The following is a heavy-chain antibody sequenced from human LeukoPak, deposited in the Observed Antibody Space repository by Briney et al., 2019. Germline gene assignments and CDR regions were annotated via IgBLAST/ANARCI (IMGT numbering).Heavy chain of an antibody. CDR3: ARDRAGGNSRYFDL. CDR1: GFTFSSYW. V-gene: IGHV3-74*01. D-gene: IGHD4-23*01. J-gene: IGHJ2*01. Sequence: PGGSLRLSCAASGFTFSSYWMHWVRHAPGKGLVWVSRINSDGSSTTYADSVKGRFTISRDNAKNTLYLQINSLRAEDTAVYYCARDRAGGNSRYFDLWGRGTLVTVSS. CDR2: INSDGSST.